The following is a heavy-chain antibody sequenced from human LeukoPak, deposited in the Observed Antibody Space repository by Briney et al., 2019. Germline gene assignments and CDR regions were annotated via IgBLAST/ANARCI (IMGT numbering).Heavy chain of an antibody. CDR3: ARLVAVTGTVDYFDP. CDR2: IYYKGIT. CDR1: GGSIGGYH. Sequence: PSETLSLTCVVSGGSIGGYHWSWIRQPPGKGLEWIGYIYYKGITNYNPSLKSRVTISLDTSKSQLSLNLSSVTAADTAVYYCARLVAVTGTVDYFDPWGQGTVVTVSS. D-gene: IGHD2-21*02. J-gene: IGHJ5*02. V-gene: IGHV4-59*08.